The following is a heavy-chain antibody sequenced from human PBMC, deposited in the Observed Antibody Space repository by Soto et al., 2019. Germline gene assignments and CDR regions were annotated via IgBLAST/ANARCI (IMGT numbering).Heavy chain of an antibody. V-gene: IGHV3-23*01. CDR2: VIGTGIDT. CDR3: AKATRGQCIGAHCYAFDF. J-gene: IGHJ4*02. D-gene: IGHD2-15*01. CDR1: GFTFTNYA. Sequence: EVQLLESGGGLVQPGGSLRLSCAASGFTFTNYAMNWVRHSPWKGLEWVASVIGTGIDTYHAASVKGRFTISRDNSRNTMYLEMNRLRDEDTAMYHCAKATRGQCIGAHCYAFDFWGQGILVTVS.